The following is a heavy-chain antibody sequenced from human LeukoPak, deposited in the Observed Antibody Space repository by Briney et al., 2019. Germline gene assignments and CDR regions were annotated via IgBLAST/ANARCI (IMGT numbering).Heavy chain of an antibody. V-gene: IGHV1-46*01. Sequence: ASVKVSCKVSGYTFTNYYIHWVRQAPGQGLEWMGLINPGGDNTNYAQNFQGRVTITRNTSISTAYMELSSLRSEDTAVYYCARMDYASGSANNWFDPWGQGTLVTVSS. CDR2: INPGGDNT. CDR1: GYTFTNYY. D-gene: IGHD3-10*01. J-gene: IGHJ5*02. CDR3: ARMDYASGSANNWFDP.